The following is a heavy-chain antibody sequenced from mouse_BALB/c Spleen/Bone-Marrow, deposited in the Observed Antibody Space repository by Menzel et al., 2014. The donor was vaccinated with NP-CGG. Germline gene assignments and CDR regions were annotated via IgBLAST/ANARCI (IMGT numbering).Heavy chain of an antibody. CDR2: ISSGSTAI. Sequence: VKLEESGGGLVQPGGSRKLSCAASGFTFSSFGLHWVRQAPEKGLEWVAYISSGSTAICYADTVKGRFTISRDNPKNTLFLQMTSLRSEDTAMYYCARGGNWDDFDVWGTGTTVTVSS. V-gene: IGHV5-17*02. CDR3: ARGGNWDDFDV. J-gene: IGHJ1*03. D-gene: IGHD4-1*01. CDR1: GFTFSSFG.